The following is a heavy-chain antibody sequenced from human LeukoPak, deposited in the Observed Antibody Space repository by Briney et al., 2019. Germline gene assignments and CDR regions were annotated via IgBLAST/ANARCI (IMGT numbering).Heavy chain of an antibody. CDR1: GFTFSSYA. J-gene: IGHJ3*02. Sequence: GGSLRLSCAASGFTFSSYAMSWVRQAPGKGLEWVSAISGSGGSTYYADSVKGRFTISRDNAKNSLYLQMNSLRAEDTAVYYCARVGLVAEDAFDIWGQGTMVTVSS. CDR3: ARVGLVAEDAFDI. D-gene: IGHD2-15*01. CDR2: ISGSGGST. V-gene: IGHV3-23*01.